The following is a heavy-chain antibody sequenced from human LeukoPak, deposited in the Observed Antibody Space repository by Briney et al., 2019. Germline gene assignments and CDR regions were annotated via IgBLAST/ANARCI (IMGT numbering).Heavy chain of an antibody. Sequence: SETLSLTCTVSGGSIGSYYWSWIRQPPGKGLEWIGYIYYSGSTNYNPSLKSRVTISVDTSKNQFSLKLSSVTAADTAVYYCARDSRNYYGSGNYIWAFDIWGQGTMVTVSS. V-gene: IGHV4-59*01. CDR3: ARDSRNYYGSGNYIWAFDI. CDR2: IYYSGST. J-gene: IGHJ3*02. CDR1: GGSIGSYY. D-gene: IGHD3-10*01.